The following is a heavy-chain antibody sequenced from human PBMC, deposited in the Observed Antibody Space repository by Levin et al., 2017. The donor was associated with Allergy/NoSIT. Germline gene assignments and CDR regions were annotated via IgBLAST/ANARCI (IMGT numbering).Heavy chain of an antibody. Sequence: SETLSLTCAVYGGSFSGYYWSWIRQPPGKGLEWIGEINHSGSTNYNPSLKSRVTISVDTSKNQFSLKLSSVTAADTAVYYCARGHVGALYDFWSGYHPDYYYMDVWGKGTTVTVSS. J-gene: IGHJ6*03. CDR1: GGSFSGYY. V-gene: IGHV4-34*01. D-gene: IGHD3-3*01. CDR3: ARGHVGALYDFWSGYHPDYYYMDV. CDR2: INHSGST.